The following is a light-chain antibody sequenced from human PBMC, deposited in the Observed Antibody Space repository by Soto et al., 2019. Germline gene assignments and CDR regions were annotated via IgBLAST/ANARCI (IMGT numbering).Light chain of an antibody. CDR2: LEGSGSY. V-gene: IGLV4-60*03. J-gene: IGLJ2*01. CDR1: SGHSSYI. CDR3: QTWGTGFQV. Sequence: QPVLTQSSSASASLGSSVKLTCTLSSGHSSYIIAWHQQQPGKAPRYLMKLEGSGSYNKGSGVPDRFSGSSSGADRYLTISNLQSEDEADYYCQTWGTGFQVFGGGTKLTVL.